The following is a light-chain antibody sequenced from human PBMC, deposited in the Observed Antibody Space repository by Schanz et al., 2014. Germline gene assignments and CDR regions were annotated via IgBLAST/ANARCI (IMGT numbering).Light chain of an antibody. J-gene: IGKJ3*01. CDR2: GAS. V-gene: IGKV3D-20*02. Sequence: EIVLTQSPGTLSLSPGERATLSCRASQSVSSSYLAWYQQKPGQAPRLLIYGASTRATGIPARFSGSGSGTEFTLTISSLDPEDFAVYYCQQRSNWPKFTFGPGTKVDIK. CDR1: QSVSSSY. CDR3: QQRSNWPKFT.